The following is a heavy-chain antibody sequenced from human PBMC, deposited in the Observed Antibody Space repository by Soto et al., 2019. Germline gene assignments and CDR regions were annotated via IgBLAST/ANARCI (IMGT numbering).Heavy chain of an antibody. CDR3: AKLPVVLALGFDY. CDR1: GFTFSNYV. D-gene: IGHD2-15*01. J-gene: IGHJ4*02. CDR2: MSGSGDNT. Sequence: GGSLRLSCAASGFTFSNYVMSWVRQAPGKGLEWVSSMSGSGDNTYYADSVKGRFTISRDNSKNTLFLQMNSLSAEDTAVYYCAKLPVVLALGFDYWGQGTLVTVSS. V-gene: IGHV3-23*01.